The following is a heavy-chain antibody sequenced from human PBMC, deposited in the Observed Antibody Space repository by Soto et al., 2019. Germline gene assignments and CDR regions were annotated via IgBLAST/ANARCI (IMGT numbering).Heavy chain of an antibody. Sequence: PSETLSLTCTVSGGSISSSSYYWGWIRQPPGKGLEWIGSIYYSGSTYYNPSLKSRVTISVDTSKNQFSLKLSSVTAADTAVYYCARGVLRYFDWLLPFDYWGQGTLVTVSS. CDR1: GGSISSSSYY. CDR2: IYYSGST. V-gene: IGHV4-39*01. J-gene: IGHJ4*02. D-gene: IGHD3-9*01. CDR3: ARGVLRYFDWLLPFDY.